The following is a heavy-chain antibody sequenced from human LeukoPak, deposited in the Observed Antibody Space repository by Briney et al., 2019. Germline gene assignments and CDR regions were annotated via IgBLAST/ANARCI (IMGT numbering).Heavy chain of an antibody. J-gene: IGHJ4*02. CDR2: INPSGGST. CDR3: ASWGIVRGVIETLDY. CDR1: GYTFTSYY. Sequence: ASVKVSCKASGYTFTSYYMHWVRQAPGQGLEWMGIINPSGGSTSYAQKFQGRVTMTRDTSTSTVYMELSSLRSEDTAVYYCASWGIVRGVIETLDYWGQGTLVTVSS. V-gene: IGHV1-46*01. D-gene: IGHD3-10*01.